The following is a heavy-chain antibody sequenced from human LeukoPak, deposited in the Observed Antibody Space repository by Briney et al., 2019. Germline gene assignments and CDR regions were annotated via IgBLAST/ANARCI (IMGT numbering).Heavy chain of an antibody. CDR2: INHSGST. Sequence: PSETLSLTCAVYGGSFSGYYWSWIRQPPGKGLEWIGEINHSGSTNYNPSLKSRVTISVDTSKNQFSLKLSSVTAADTAVYYCARLYYDSDMDVWGKGTTVTISS. CDR3: ARLYYDSDMDV. V-gene: IGHV4-34*01. D-gene: IGHD3-22*01. J-gene: IGHJ6*03. CDR1: GGSFSGYY.